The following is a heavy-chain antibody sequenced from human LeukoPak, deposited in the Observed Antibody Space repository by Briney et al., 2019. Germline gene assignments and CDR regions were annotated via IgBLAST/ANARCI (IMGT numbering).Heavy chain of an antibody. J-gene: IGHJ4*02. CDR2: IYTSGST. CDR1: GGSISSYY. V-gene: IGHV4-4*07. CDR3: ARDWSNDYGGNWYYFDY. D-gene: IGHD4-23*01. Sequence: PSETLSLTGTVSGGSISSYYWSWIRQPAGKGLEWIGRIYTSGSTNYNPSLKSRVTMSVDTSKNQFSLKLSSVTAADTAVYYCARDWSNDYGGNWYYFDYWGQGTLVTVSS.